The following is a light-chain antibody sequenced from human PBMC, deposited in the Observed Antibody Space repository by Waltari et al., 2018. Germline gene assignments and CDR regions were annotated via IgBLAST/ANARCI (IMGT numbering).Light chain of an antibody. CDR1: QDIRSY. J-gene: IGKJ3*01. Sequence: DIQLTQSPSFLSASVGDRVTITCRAGQDIRSYLAWYQQKPGKAPKLLIYATSTLQSGVPSRFSGSGSGTEFTLTISSLQHEDSATYYCQQLNSYPLTFGPGTKVDIK. CDR3: QQLNSYPLT. V-gene: IGKV1-9*01. CDR2: ATS.